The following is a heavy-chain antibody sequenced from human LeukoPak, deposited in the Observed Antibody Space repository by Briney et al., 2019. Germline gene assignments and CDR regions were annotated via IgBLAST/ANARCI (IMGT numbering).Heavy chain of an antibody. CDR1: GFTFSSYA. CDR2: ISYDGSNK. J-gene: IGHJ5*02. V-gene: IGHV3-30-3*01. D-gene: IGHD2-2*01. Sequence: GGSLRLSCAASGFTFSSYAMHWVRQAPGKGQEWVAVISYDGSNKYYADSVKGRFTISRDNSKNTLYLQMNSLRAEDTAVYYCATSCSTSCYADIDPWGQGTLVTVSS. CDR3: ATSCSTSCYADIDP.